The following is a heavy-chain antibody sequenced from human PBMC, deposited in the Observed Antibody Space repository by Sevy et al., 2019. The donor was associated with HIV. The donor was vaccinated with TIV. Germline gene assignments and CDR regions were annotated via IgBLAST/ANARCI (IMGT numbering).Heavy chain of an antibody. CDR2: IKQDGSEK. CDR1: GFTFSSYW. Sequence: GGSLRLSCAASGFTFSSYWMSWVRQAPGKGLEWVANIKQDGSEKYYVESVKGRFTISRDNAKNSLYLQMNSLRAEDTAVYYCATTGYSSSWYQYYFDYWGQGTLVTVSS. J-gene: IGHJ4*02. CDR3: ATTGYSSSWYQYYFDY. V-gene: IGHV3-7*01. D-gene: IGHD6-13*01.